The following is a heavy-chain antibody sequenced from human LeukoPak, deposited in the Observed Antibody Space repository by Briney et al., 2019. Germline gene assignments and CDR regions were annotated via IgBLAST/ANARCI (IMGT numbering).Heavy chain of an antibody. D-gene: IGHD1-1*01. CDR2: ISNSGRTT. Sequence: GGSLRLSCAASRFTFSDYYMSWIRQAPGKGLEWVSYISNSGRTTYYADSVKGRFTISRDNAKNSLYLQMNSLRAEDTAVYYCAKDLNGRDYYYYMDVWGKGTTVTVSS. J-gene: IGHJ6*03. CDR1: RFTFSDYY. CDR3: AKDLNGRDYYYYMDV. V-gene: IGHV3-11*01.